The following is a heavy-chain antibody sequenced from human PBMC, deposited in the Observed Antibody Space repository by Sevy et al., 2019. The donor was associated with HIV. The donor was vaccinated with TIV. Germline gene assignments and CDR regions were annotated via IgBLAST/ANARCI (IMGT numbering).Heavy chain of an antibody. CDR3: ASVRPCGGDCYFFDS. CDR1: GGSLSNYG. Sequence: ASVKVSCKASGGSLSNYGFNWVRQAPGQGLEWMGGIIPRPGIANYAPKFRDRVTLTADESTDTVFMEVRRLRFEDTGVHYCASVRPCGGDCYFFDSWGQGTLVTVSS. J-gene: IGHJ4*02. V-gene: IGHV1-69*10. D-gene: IGHD2-21*02. CDR2: IIPRPGIA.